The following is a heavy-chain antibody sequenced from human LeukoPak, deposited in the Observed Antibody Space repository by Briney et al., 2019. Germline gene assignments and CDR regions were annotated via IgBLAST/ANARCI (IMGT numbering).Heavy chain of an antibody. CDR2: IKSTTDGATT. CDR3: SRYFDY. V-gene: IGHV3-15*01. J-gene: IGHJ4*02. D-gene: IGHD6-19*01. CDR1: GFTFSNVW. Sequence: GGSLRLSCAASGFTFSNVWMSWVRQAPGKGLEWVGRIKSTTDGATTDYAAPVKGRFTISRDYSKNMLYLQMNSLKTEDTAVYYCSRYFDYWGQGTLVTVSS.